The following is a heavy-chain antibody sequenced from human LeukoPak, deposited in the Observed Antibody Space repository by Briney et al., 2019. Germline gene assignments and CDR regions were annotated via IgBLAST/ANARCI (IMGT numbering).Heavy chain of an antibody. CDR2: ISAYNGNT. D-gene: IGHD4-11*01. V-gene: IGHV1-18*01. CDR1: GYAFTSYG. J-gene: IGHJ3*02. CDR3: ARADDYINAFDI. Sequence: ASVKVSCKASGYAFTSYGISWVRQAPGQGLEWMGWISAYNGNTNYAQKLQGRVTMTTDTSTSTAYMELRSLRSDDTAVYYCARADDYINAFDIWGQGTMVTVSS.